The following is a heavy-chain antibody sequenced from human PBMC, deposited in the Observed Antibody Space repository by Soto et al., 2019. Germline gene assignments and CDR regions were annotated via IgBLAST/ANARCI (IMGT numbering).Heavy chain of an antibody. D-gene: IGHD6-13*01. CDR3: AXXXAAAAY. J-gene: IGHJ4*02. CDR1: GYIFTNXX. CDR2: INPLPTSGNT. Sequence: QVQLVQSGAEVKKPGASVKVSCKASGYIFTNXXIXWVXXXPXXGLEWMAIINPLPTSGNTNYAQKXQGRVTVXXXXXXXXXXLXXXXXXXXXXXXXXXAXXXAAAAYWGQGTLVTVSS. V-gene: IGHV1-46*01.